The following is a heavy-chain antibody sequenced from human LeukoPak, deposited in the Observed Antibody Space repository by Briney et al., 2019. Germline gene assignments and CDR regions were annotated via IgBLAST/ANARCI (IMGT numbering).Heavy chain of an antibody. D-gene: IGHD1-26*01. CDR3: AKDRSIGTYYTFDH. J-gene: IGHJ4*02. CDR2: TSASGVMT. Sequence: TGGSLRLSCAPSGFTLTNYAMTWVPPAPGKGLEWGSSTSASGVMTYYADSVKGRFTVSRDTSKNNLYLQMSSLTAADTAVYYCAKDRSIGTYYTFDHWGQGTLVTVSS. CDR1: GFTLTNYA. V-gene: IGHV3-23*01.